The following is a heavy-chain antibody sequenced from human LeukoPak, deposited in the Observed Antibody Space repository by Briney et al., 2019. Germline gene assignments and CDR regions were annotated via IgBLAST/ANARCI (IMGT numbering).Heavy chain of an antibody. Sequence: GGSLRLSCAASGFTFNTYPIHWVRQAPGKGPGAVTVISSDSKNEYYADSVKGRFTISRDNSKNTLYLQMNSLRPEDTAVYYCARGGSGWYFDNWGQGTLVTVSS. CDR2: ISSDSKNE. CDR1: GFTFNTYP. CDR3: ARGGSGWYFDN. V-gene: IGHV3-30*04. D-gene: IGHD6-19*01. J-gene: IGHJ4*02.